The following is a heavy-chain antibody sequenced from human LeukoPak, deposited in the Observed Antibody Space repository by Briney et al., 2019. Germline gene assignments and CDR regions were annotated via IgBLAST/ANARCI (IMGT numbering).Heavy chain of an antibody. CDR3: AKLAGISGWYVYYFDY. CDR2: ISNSNGST. D-gene: IGHD6-19*01. V-gene: IGHV3-23*01. Sequence: GGSLRLSCAASGFTFSSYAMNWVRQAPGKGLEWVSSISNSNGSTYYADSVKGRFTISRDNSKNTLFLQMNSLRAEDTAVYYCAKLAGISGWYVYYFDYWGQGTLVTVS. J-gene: IGHJ4*02. CDR1: GFTFSSYA.